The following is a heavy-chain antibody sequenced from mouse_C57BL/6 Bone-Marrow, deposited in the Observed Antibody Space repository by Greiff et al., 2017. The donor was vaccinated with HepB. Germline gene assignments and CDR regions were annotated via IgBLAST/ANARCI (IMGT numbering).Heavy chain of an antibody. V-gene: IGHV1-64*01. D-gene: IGHD1-1*01. CDR3: ARGFITTVVADY. Sequence: VQLLQPGAELVKPGASVKLSCKASGYTFTSYWMHWVKQRPGQGLEWIGMIHPNSGSTNYNEKFKSKATLTVDKSSSTAYMQLSSLTSEDSAVYYCARGFITTVVADYWGQGTTLTVSS. CDR2: IHPNSGST. CDR1: GYTFTSYW. J-gene: IGHJ2*01.